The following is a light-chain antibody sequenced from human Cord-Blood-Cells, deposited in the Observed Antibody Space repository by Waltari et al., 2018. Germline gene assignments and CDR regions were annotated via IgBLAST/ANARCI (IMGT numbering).Light chain of an antibody. J-gene: IGKJ2*01. CDR1: QSVLYSSNNKNY. Sequence: DIVMTQSPDSLPVSLGARATTNCKSSQSVLYSSNNKNYLAWYQQKPGQPPKLLIYWASTRESGVPDRFSGSGSGTDFTLTISSLQAEDVAVYYCQQYYSTPYTFGQGTKLEIK. V-gene: IGKV4-1*01. CDR3: QQYYSTPYT. CDR2: WAS.